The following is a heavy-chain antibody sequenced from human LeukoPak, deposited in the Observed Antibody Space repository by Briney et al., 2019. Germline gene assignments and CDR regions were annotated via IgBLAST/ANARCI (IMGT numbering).Heavy chain of an antibody. CDR2: ISAYNDNT. Sequence: ASVKVSCKASGFTFTIYGITWLRQAPGQGLEWVGWISAYNDNTNYAQKFQGRVTMTRDMSTSTLYMELSSLRSEDTAVYYCARVRDGYNDAYDIWGQGTMVIVSS. D-gene: IGHD5-24*01. CDR1: GFTFTIYG. J-gene: IGHJ3*02. CDR3: ARVRDGYNDAYDI. V-gene: IGHV1-18*01.